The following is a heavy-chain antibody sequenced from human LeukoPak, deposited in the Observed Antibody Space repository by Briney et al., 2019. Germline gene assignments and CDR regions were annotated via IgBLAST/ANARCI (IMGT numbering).Heavy chain of an antibody. V-gene: IGHV3-48*01. D-gene: IGHD2-15*01. Sequence: GGSLRLSCAASGFTFSTYSMNWVRQAPGKGLEWVSYISSSSSTMYYADSVKGRFTISRDNAKNSLYLQMNSLRAEDTAVYYCARSRWRFDPWGQGTLVTVSS. CDR3: ARSRWRFDP. CDR2: ISSSSSTM. J-gene: IGHJ5*02. CDR1: GFTFSTYS.